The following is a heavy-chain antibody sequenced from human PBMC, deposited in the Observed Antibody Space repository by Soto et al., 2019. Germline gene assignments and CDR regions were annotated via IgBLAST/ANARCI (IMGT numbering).Heavy chain of an antibody. CDR2: IYSGDST. V-gene: IGHV3-53*01. D-gene: IGHD3-22*01. CDR3: ARDRVESGYPEYFQH. CDR1: GFTVSSNY. J-gene: IGHJ1*01. Sequence: EVQLVESGGGLIQPGGSLRLSCAASGFTVSSNYMRWVRQAPWKRLQWVSVIYSGDSTYYADSVKGRFTISRDNSKNTLYLQMNSLRAEDTAVYYCARDRVESGYPEYFQHWGQGTLVTVSS.